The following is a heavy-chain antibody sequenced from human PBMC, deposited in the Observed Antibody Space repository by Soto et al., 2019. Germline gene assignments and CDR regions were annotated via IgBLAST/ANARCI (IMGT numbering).Heavy chain of an antibody. J-gene: IGHJ4*02. CDR1: GFTFSTYW. CDR3: SRSLNS. Sequence: EVQLMESGGGLVQPGGSLRLSCAASGFTFSTYWMDWVRQTPGKGLEWVANINQDGSEKNYVDSVKGRFTIYRDNAKNSLYLQMSSRTAEDSALYYCSRSLNSWGQGTLVTVSS. CDR2: INQDGSEK. V-gene: IGHV3-7*01.